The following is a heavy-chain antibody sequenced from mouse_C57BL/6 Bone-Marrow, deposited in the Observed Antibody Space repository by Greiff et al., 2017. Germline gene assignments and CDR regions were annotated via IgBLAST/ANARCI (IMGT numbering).Heavy chain of an antibody. V-gene: IGHV1-7*01. Sequence: QVQLQQSGAELAKPGASVKLSCTASGYTFTSYWMHWVKQRPGQGLEWIGYINPSSGYTKYNQKFKDKATLTADKSSSTAYMQLSSLTYEDSAVYYCAIITRDYAMDYWGQGTSVTVSS. CDR2: INPSSGYT. CDR3: AIITRDYAMDY. D-gene: IGHD1-1*01. CDR1: GYTFTSYW. J-gene: IGHJ4*01.